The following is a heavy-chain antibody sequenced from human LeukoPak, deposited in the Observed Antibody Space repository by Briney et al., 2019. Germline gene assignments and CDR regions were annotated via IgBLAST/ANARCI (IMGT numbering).Heavy chain of an antibody. CDR1: GYTFTSYG. Sequence: ASVKVSCKASGYTFTSYGISWVRQAPGQGLEWMGWISAYNGNTNYAQKLQGRVTMTTDTSTSTAYMELRSLRSEDTAVYYCAREAGRTTTMKFDYWGQGPWSPSPQ. CDR3: AREAGRTTTMKFDY. V-gene: IGHV1-18*01. J-gene: IGHJ4*02. CDR2: ISAYNGNT. D-gene: IGHD1-7*01.